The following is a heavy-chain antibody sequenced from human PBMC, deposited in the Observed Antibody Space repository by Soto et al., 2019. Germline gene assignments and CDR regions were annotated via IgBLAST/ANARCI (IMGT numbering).Heavy chain of an antibody. CDR3: AKYRGGPDHSCHMDV. CDR2: IFGGGDYA. Sequence: EVQLLDSGGGLAQPGGSLRLSCAASGFTFSSFAMGWVRQAPGKGLEWVSVIFGGGDYAYYAESVKGRFTISRDNSKNTLYLQMNSLRAEDAALYYCAKYRGGPDHSCHMDVWGKGTTVTVSS. CDR1: GFTFSSFA. V-gene: IGHV3-23*01. J-gene: IGHJ6*03. D-gene: IGHD2-15*01.